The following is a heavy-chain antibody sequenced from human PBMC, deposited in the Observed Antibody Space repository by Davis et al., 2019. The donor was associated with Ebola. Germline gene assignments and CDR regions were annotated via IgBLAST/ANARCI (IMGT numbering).Heavy chain of an antibody. V-gene: IGHV3-48*02. D-gene: IGHD7-27*01. CDR1: GITFSAYS. CDR2: ISDSSSTI. J-gene: IGHJ4*02. CDR3: ATDRNWDFDY. Sequence: GGSLRLSCAASGITFSAYSTNWVRQAPGKGLEWVSYISDSSSTIYYADSVKGRFTISRDNGKNSLYLQMNSLRDEDTAVYYCATDRNWDFDYWGQGTLVTVSS.